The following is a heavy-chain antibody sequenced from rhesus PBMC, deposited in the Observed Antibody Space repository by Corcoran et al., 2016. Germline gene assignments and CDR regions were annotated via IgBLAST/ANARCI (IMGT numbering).Heavy chain of an antibody. J-gene: IGHJ4*01. CDR2: ILYDGSKK. CDR1: GFTFSSYG. D-gene: IGHD6-19*01. Sequence: EVQLVESGGGLVQPGGSLRLSCAASGFTFSSYGMHWFRPAPGKGLEWVSVILYDGSKKYYADSVKAGFTISRYNSKNMLYLQMNNLTLEDTAVYYCAVRYSSRGFDYWGQGVLVTVSS. V-gene: IGHV3-54*02. CDR3: AVRYSSRGFDY.